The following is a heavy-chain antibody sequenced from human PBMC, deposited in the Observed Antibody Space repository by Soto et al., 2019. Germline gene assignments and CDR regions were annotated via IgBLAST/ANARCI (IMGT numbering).Heavy chain of an antibody. CDR1: GGSMSSGGYS. Sequence: ASETLSLTCAVSGGSMSSGGYSWSWIRQPPGKGLEWIGYIYHSGSTYYNPSLKSRVTISVDRSKNQFSLKLSSVTAADTAVYYCARVRSSGWDSNWFDPWGQGTLVTVSS. D-gene: IGHD6-19*01. J-gene: IGHJ5*02. CDR3: ARVRSSGWDSNWFDP. CDR2: IYHSGST. V-gene: IGHV4-30-2*01.